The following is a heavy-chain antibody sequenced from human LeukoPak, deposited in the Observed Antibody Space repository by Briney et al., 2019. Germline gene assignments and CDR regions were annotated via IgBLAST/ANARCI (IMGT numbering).Heavy chain of an antibody. D-gene: IGHD3-16*01. J-gene: IGHJ4*02. CDR3: AKSRDSNAYTPRDY. V-gene: IGHV3-48*03. CDR2: ISSSGSTI. Sequence: TGGSLRLSCAASGFTFSSYEMNWVRQAPGKGLEWVSYISSSGSTIYYADSVKGRFTISRDNSKNMLFLQMNSLSAEDTALYYCAKSRDSNAYTPRDYWGQGTLVTVSS. CDR1: GFTFSSYE.